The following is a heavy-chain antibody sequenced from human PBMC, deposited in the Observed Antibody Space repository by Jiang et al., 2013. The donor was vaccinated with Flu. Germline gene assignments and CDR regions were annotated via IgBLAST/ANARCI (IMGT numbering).Heavy chain of an antibody. CDR2: MNPNSGNT. J-gene: IGHJ5*02. CDR1: GYTFTSYG. D-gene: IGHD3-16*02. Sequence: SVKVSCKASGYTFTSYGISWVRQAPGQGLEWMGWMNPNSGNTGYAQKFQGRVTMTRNTSINTAYMELSSLRSEDTAVYYCARVLDDYVWGSYRYKEMRFDPWGQGTLVTVSS. CDR3: ARVLDDYVWGSYRYKEMRFDP. V-gene: IGHV1-8*02.